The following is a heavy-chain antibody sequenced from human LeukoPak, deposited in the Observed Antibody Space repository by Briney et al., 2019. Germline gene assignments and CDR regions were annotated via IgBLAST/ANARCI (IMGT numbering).Heavy chain of an antibody. J-gene: IGHJ4*02. CDR3: AKEVDCPSDCLFFHS. Sequence: PGGSLRLSCAASGFTFDRFTIHWVRQTPGKGLEWVSLINRRGHTFYADSVKGRFTISRDNSRNSVFLQMNILRPEDTASYHCAKEVDCPSDCLFFHSWGQGTLVTVSS. CDR2: INRRGHT. D-gene: IGHD2-21*02. V-gene: IGHV3-43*01. CDR1: GFTFDRFT.